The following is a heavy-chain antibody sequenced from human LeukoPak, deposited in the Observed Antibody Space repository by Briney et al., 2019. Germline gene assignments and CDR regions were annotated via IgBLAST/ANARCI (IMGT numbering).Heavy chain of an antibody. J-gene: IGHJ3*02. V-gene: IGHV3-48*03. CDR2: ISSSGSTI. CDR3: ATRSIIAADQIDAFDI. Sequence: PTGGSLRLSCAASGFTFSSYEMNWGRQAPGKGLEWVSYISSSGSTIYYADSGKGRFTISRDNAKNSLYLQMNSLRADDTAVYYCATRSIIAADQIDAFDIWGQGTMVTVSS. CDR1: GFTFSSYE. D-gene: IGHD6-13*01.